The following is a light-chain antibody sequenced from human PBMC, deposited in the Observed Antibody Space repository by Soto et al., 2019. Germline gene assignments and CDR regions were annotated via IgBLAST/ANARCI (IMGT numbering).Light chain of an antibody. V-gene: IGKV1-5*03. Sequence: IQMTQSPSTLSASVGDRVTITCRASQSISSWLAWYQQKPGKAPKLLIYKASTLESGVPSRFSGSGSGTDFTLTISSLQPDDFGTYYCQQYTTYYSFGQGTKVDIK. CDR3: QQYTTYYS. CDR2: KAS. CDR1: QSISSW. J-gene: IGKJ2*03.